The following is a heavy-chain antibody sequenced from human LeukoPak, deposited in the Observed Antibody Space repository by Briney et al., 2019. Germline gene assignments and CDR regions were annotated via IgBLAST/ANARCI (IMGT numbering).Heavy chain of an antibody. CDR1: RFIFSDYY. Sequence: PGGSLRLSCAASRFIFSDYYMSWIRQAPGKGLEWVSYISSSGSSTYYADSVKGRFTISRDNARNSLYLQMNSLRAEDTAVYYCARAGRMVRGVFDYWGQGTLVTVSS. V-gene: IGHV3-11*01. J-gene: IGHJ4*02. CDR2: ISSSGSST. CDR3: ARAGRMVRGVFDY. D-gene: IGHD3-10*01.